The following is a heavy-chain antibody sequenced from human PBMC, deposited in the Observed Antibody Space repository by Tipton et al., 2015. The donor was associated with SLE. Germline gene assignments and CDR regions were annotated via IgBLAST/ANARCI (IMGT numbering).Heavy chain of an antibody. CDR3: AGTYYGDYVWFDP. D-gene: IGHD4-17*01. J-gene: IGHJ5*02. Sequence: TLSLTCAVYGGSFSGYYWSWIRQPPGKGLEWIGEINHSGSTNYNPSLKSRVTISVDTSKNQFSLKLSSVTAADTAVYYCAGTYYGDYVWFDPWGQGILVTVFS. CDR1: GGSFSGYY. CDR2: INHSGST. V-gene: IGHV4-34*01.